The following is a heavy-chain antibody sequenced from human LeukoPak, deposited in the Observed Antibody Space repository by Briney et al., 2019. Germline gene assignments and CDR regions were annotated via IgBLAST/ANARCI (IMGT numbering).Heavy chain of an antibody. CDR2: IYYSGST. Sequence: SETLSLTCTVSGGSISSYYWSWIRQPPGKGLEWIGYIYYSGSTNYNPSLKSRVTISVDTSKNQFSLKLSSVTAADTAVYYCARSTNWFDPWGQGALVTVSS. J-gene: IGHJ5*02. CDR3: ARSTNWFDP. V-gene: IGHV4-59*01. CDR1: GGSISSYY. D-gene: IGHD5/OR15-5a*01.